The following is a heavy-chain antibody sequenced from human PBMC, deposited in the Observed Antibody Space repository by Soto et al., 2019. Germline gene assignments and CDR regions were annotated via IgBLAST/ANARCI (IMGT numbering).Heavy chain of an antibody. V-gene: IGHV3-23*01. CDR3: GKGRSYYYYYGVDV. Sequence: MGWVRQAPGKGLEWVSDIIDSGASTYYADAVKGRFTISRDNSKSTLFLQMNSLRAEDTAVYYCGKGRSYYYYYGVDVWGQGTTVTVSS. J-gene: IGHJ6*02. D-gene: IGHD1-26*01. CDR2: IIDSGAST.